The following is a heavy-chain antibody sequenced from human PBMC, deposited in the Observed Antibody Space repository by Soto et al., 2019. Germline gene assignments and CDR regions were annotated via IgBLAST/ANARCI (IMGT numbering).Heavy chain of an antibody. Sequence: GSLRLSCEASGFAFSSYASNWVRQAPGKGLQWVSGITGGGDGTYYADSVKGRFTISRDNSKHTLYLQMTSLRAEDTAIYYCAKSTYYDLLTGYDAFDMWGQGTMVTVSS. V-gene: IGHV3-23*01. CDR3: AKSTYYDLLTGYDAFDM. J-gene: IGHJ3*02. CDR2: ITGGGDGT. CDR1: GFAFSSYA. D-gene: IGHD3-9*01.